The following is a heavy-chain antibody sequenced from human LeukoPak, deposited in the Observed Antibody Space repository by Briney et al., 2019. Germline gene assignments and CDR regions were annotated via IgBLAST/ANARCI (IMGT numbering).Heavy chain of an antibody. CDR2: IWYDGSKK. J-gene: IGHJ4*02. V-gene: IGHV3-33*01. CDR1: GFIFTSYG. D-gene: IGHD3-3*01. CDR3: ARGRFLEPLDY. Sequence: PGRSLRVSCEASGFIFTSYGMHWVRQAPGKGLEWVALIWYDGSKKYYADSVKGRFTISRDNFKNTVYLQMNSLSAEDTAVYYCARGRFLEPLDYWGQGTLVTVSS.